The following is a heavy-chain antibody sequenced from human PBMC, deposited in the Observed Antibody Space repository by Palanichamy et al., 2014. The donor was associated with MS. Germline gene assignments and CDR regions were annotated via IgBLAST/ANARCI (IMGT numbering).Heavy chain of an antibody. CDR3: ASPSRRSSNDY. CDR1: GFTFSSYW. J-gene: IGHJ4*02. Sequence: EVQLVESGGGLVQPGGSLRLSCAASGFTFSSYWMSWVRQAPGKGLEWVANIKQDGSEKYYVDSVKGRFTISRDNAKNSLYLQMNSLRAEDTAVYYCASPSRRSSNDYWGRGTLVTVSS. CDR2: IKQDGSEK. V-gene: IGHV3-7*03.